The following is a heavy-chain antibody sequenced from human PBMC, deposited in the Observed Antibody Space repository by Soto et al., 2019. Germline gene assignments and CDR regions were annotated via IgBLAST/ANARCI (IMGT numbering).Heavy chain of an antibody. Sequence: QVQLVESGGGVVQPGRSLRLSCAASGFTFSSYGMHWVRQAPGKGLEWVAVISYDGSNKYYADSVKGRFTISRDNSKNTLYLQMNSLGAEDTAVYYCAKGGSSCSDYWGQGTLVTVSS. J-gene: IGHJ4*02. V-gene: IGHV3-30*18. CDR1: GFTFSSYG. CDR3: AKGGSSCSDY. CDR2: ISYDGSNK. D-gene: IGHD6-19*01.